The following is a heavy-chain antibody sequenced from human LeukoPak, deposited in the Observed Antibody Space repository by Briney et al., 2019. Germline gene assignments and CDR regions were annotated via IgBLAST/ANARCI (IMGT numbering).Heavy chain of an antibody. D-gene: IGHD3-22*01. J-gene: IGHJ4*02. CDR3: ARDLELDYYDSSGYQY. CDR1: GFTFRNSG. CDR2: ISGRSGRT. V-gene: IGHV3-23*01. Sequence: PGGSLRLSCAASGFTFRNSGMTWARQAPGKGLEWVSAISGRSGRTYYADSVKGRFTISRDNAKNTLYLQMNSLRGEDTAVYYCARDLELDYYDSSGYQYWGQGTLVTVSS.